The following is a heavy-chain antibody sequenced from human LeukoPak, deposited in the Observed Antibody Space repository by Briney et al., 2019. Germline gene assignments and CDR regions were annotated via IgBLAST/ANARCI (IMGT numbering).Heavy chain of an antibody. CDR3: SRGGDSRLHY. D-gene: IGHD3-10*01. J-gene: IGHJ4*02. CDR1: GDSISSDIW. V-gene: IGHV4-4*02. CDR2: IHHSGGI. Sequence: SGTLSLTCAVSGDSISSDIWWNWVRQPPGKGLEWIGEIHHSGGINYNPSLKSRVTISLDKSKNQFSLELNSVTAADTALYYCSRGGDSRLHYWGQGTLVTVSS.